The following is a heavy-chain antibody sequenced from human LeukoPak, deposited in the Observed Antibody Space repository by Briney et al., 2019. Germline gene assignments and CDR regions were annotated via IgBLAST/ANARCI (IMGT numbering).Heavy chain of an antibody. J-gene: IGHJ3*02. V-gene: IGHV3-23*01. CDR1: GFTFSSCA. CDR2: LSSGGGST. Sequence: GGSLRLSCAASGFTFSSCAMTWVRQAPGKRLEWVSSLSSGGGSTYYADSVKGRFTISRDNSKNTLSLQMNSLRAEDTAVYYCAIPPHDSGWEMNIWGQGTTVTVSS. D-gene: IGHD6-19*01. CDR3: AIPPHDSGWEMNI.